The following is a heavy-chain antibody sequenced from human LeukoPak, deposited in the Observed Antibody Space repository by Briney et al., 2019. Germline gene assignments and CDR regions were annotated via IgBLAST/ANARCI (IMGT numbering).Heavy chain of an antibody. CDR1: GGSFSGYY. CDR2: INDSGST. CDR3: ARGPNYCSSSSCPRDYYYYMDV. J-gene: IGHJ6*03. D-gene: IGHD2-2*01. Sequence: PSETLSLTCAVYGGSFSGYYWSWIRQPPGKGLEWIGEINDSGSTNYNPSLKRRVTISVDTSKNQFSLKLSSVTAADTAVYHCARGPNYCSSSSCPRDYYYYMDVWGEGTTVTVSS. V-gene: IGHV4-34*01.